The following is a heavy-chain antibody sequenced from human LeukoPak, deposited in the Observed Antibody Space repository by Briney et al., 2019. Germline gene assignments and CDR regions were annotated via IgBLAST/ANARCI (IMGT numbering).Heavy chain of an antibody. V-gene: IGHV3-11*01. J-gene: IGHJ5*02. D-gene: IGHD3-10*01. Sequence: GGSLRLSCAASGFTFSDYYMSWIRQAPGKGLEWVSYISSSGSTIYYADSVKGRFTISRDNSKNTLYLQMNSLRAEDTAVYYCAKDQLLWFGELPTWGQGTLVTVSS. CDR2: ISSSGSTI. CDR3: AKDQLLWFGELPT. CDR1: GFTFSDYY.